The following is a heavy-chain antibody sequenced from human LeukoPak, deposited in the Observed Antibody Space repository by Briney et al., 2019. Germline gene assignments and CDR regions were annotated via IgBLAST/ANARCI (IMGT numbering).Heavy chain of an antibody. D-gene: IGHD6-19*01. Sequence: GGSLRLSCAASGFTFSSYGMHWVRQAPGKGLEWVAFIRYDGSNKYYADSVKGRFTISRDNSKNTLYLQMNSSRVEDTAVYYCARGWLGSGLDYWGQGTLVTVSS. J-gene: IGHJ4*02. V-gene: IGHV3-30*02. CDR2: IRYDGSNK. CDR3: ARGWLGSGLDY. CDR1: GFTFSSYG.